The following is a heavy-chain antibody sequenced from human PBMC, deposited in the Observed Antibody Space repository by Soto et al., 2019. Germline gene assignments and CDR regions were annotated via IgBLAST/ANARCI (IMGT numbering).Heavy chain of an antibody. Sequence: QVQVVESGGGVVQPGRSLRLSCAASGFTFRTYAMHWVRQAPGKGLEWVAVISHDGSNTDYGDSVKGRFTISRDNSKSTLSLQMNSLRPEDTGVYYCATPRPGTHGYGYWGQGTLVTVSS. J-gene: IGHJ4*02. CDR3: ATPRPGTHGYGY. D-gene: IGHD5-18*01. V-gene: IGHV3-30*03. CDR2: ISHDGSNT. CDR1: GFTFRTYA.